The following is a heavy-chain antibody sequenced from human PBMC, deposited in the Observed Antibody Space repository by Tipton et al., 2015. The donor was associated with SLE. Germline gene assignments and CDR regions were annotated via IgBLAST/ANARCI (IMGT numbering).Heavy chain of an antibody. Sequence: TLSLTCAVYGGSFSGYYWSWIRQPPGKGLEWIGYIYSGGSTKYNPYFESRVTMSIDTSKNQFSLKLSSVTAADTAVYYCARETEYDYVWGSYPDIWGQGTMVTVSS. J-gene: IGHJ3*02. V-gene: IGHV4-4*08. CDR2: IYSGGST. CDR1: GGSFSGYY. CDR3: ARETEYDYVWGSYPDI. D-gene: IGHD3-16*01.